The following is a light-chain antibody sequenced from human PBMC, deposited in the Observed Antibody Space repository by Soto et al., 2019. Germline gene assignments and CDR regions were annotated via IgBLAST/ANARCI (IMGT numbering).Light chain of an antibody. Sequence: QSALTQSPSASGSPGQSVTISCTGTSSDVGGYKYVSWYQQHPGKAPKVIIYEVNERPSGVPDRFSGSKSGNTASLTVSGLKAEDEADYYCASYAGSNTRYVFGTGTKVTVL. J-gene: IGLJ1*01. CDR2: EVN. CDR3: ASYAGSNTRYV. CDR1: SSDVGGYKY. V-gene: IGLV2-8*01.